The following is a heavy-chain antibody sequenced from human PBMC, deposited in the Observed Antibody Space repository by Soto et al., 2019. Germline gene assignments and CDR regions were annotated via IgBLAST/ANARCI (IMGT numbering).Heavy chain of an antibody. J-gene: IGHJ4*02. V-gene: IGHV3-23*01. Sequence: EVELLESGGGLVQPGGSLRLSCVASGFTFKNYDMRWIRQAPGKGLEWVSGISGSGGVTYYADSVKGRFTISRDNSKNTLYLKMNSLRAEDTAIYYCAKNRQFRSYYESAGHYYNWGQGTLVTVSS. CDR2: ISGSGGVT. D-gene: IGHD3-10*01. CDR3: AKNRQFRSYYESAGHYYN. CDR1: GFTFKNYD.